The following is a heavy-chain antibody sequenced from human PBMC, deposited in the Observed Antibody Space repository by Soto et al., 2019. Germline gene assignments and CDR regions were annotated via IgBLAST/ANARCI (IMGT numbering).Heavy chain of an antibody. CDR2: IYYSGST. CDR3: ARGGIAKQQLHYFDY. CDR1: GGSISSGGYY. Sequence: QVQLQESGPGLVKPSQTLSLTCTVSGGSISSGGYYWSWIRQHPGKGLEWIGYIYYSGSTYYNPSLKSRVTISVDTSKNQFSLKLSSVTAADTAVYYCARGGIAKQQLHYFDYWGQGTLVTVSS. J-gene: IGHJ4*02. V-gene: IGHV4-31*03. D-gene: IGHD6-13*01.